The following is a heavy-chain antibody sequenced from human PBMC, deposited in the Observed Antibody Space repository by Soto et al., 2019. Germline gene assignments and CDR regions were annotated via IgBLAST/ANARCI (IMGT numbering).Heavy chain of an antibody. CDR2: ISAYNGNT. D-gene: IGHD3-10*01. CDR3: VRDLGSMVRGIVPLFDY. V-gene: IGHV1-18*01. J-gene: IGHJ4*02. Sequence: QVQLVQSGAEVKKPGASVKVSCKASGYTFTSFGISWLRQAPGQGLEWMGWISAYNGNTKYAQKLQGRVTMTTDTSXSXXNRELRTLRSDDTAVYYCVRDLGSMVRGIVPLFDYWGQGTLVTVSS. CDR1: GYTFTSFG.